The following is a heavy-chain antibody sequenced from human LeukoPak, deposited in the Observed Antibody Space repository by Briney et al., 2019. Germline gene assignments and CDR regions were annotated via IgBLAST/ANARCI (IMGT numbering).Heavy chain of an antibody. CDR3: ARSGGGDSTDY. D-gene: IGHD2-21*02. Sequence: PSETLSLTCTVSGGSISSRSNYWGWIRQPPGKGLEWIGSLYHSGSTNYNPSLKSRVTISVDKSKNQFSLKLSSVTAADTAVYYCARSGGGDSTDYWGQGTLVTVSS. J-gene: IGHJ4*02. CDR2: LYHSGST. V-gene: IGHV4-39*07. CDR1: GGSISSRSNY.